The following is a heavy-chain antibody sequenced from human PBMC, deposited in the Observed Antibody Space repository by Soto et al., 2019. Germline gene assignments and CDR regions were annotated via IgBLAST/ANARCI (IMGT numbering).Heavy chain of an antibody. CDR3: ASGNYYDSSGYYPPDAFDI. CDR2: IIPIFGTA. Sequence: ASVKVSCKASGGTFSSYAISWVRQAPGQGLEWMGGIIPIFGTANYAQKFQGRVTITADESTSTAYMELSSLRSEDTAVYYCASGNYYDSSGYYPPDAFDIWGQGTMVTVSS. CDR1: GGTFSSYA. V-gene: IGHV1-69*13. J-gene: IGHJ3*02. D-gene: IGHD3-22*01.